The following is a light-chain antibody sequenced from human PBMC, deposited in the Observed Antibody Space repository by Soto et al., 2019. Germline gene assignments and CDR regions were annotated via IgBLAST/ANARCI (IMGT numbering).Light chain of an antibody. Sequence: AIQMTQSPSSLSAAVGDRVTITCRASQGIRNGLGWYQQKPGKAPKLLIFAASSVQSGVPSRFSGSGAGTDFPLTISSLQPEDFATYYCLQDYSYPYTFGQGTKLDIK. J-gene: IGKJ2*01. CDR1: QGIRNG. V-gene: IGKV1-6*01. CDR3: LQDYSYPYT. CDR2: AAS.